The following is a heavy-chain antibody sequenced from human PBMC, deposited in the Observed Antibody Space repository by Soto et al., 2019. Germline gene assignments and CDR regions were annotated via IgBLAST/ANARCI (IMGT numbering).Heavy chain of an antibody. CDR1: GFSYSSYA. D-gene: IGHD6-13*01. V-gene: IGHV3-23*01. J-gene: IGHJ4*02. CDR2: ISGGGGDT. Sequence: PGGSLRLSCAASGFSYSSYALSWVRQAPGKGLEWVSSISGGGGDTSYADSVRGRFTISRDNSRYTLYLQMNSLRADDAAVYYCVRRFTWYSEADYWGQGALVTVSS. CDR3: VRRFTWYSEADY.